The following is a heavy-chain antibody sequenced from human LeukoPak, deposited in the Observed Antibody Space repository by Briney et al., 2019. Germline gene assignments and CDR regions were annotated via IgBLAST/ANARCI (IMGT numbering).Heavy chain of an antibody. D-gene: IGHD1-26*01. CDR2: IDNSGST. Sequence: SETLSLTCTVSGGSISSTGYYWTWIRQPAGKGLEWIGHIDNSGSTNCNPSLKSRVTISVDTSKNQFSLNLTSVTAADTAVYYCARDAWIVGALDYWGQGTLVTVSS. J-gene: IGHJ4*02. V-gene: IGHV4-61*09. CDR3: ARDAWIVGALDY. CDR1: GGSISSTGYY.